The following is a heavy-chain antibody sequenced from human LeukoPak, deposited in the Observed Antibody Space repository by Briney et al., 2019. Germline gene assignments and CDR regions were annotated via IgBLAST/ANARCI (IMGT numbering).Heavy chain of an antibody. CDR1: GFTFDDYG. D-gene: IGHD6-13*01. CDR3: ARDSAGYSSN. V-gene: IGHV3-20*04. CDR2: INWNGSST. J-gene: IGHJ3*01. Sequence: GGSLRLSCAASGFTFDDYGVSWVRQAPGKGLEWVSGINWNGSSTGYADSVKGRFTISRDNAKNSLYLQMNSLRAEDTALYYCARDSAGYSSNWGQGTMVTVSS.